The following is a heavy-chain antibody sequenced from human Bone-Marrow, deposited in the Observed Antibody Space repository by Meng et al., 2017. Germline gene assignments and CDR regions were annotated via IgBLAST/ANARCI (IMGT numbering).Heavy chain of an antibody. D-gene: IGHD6-6*01. CDR2: INHSGST. Sequence: QGQRQQWGEGLLKPSETLSLTWAVYGGSFSGYYWSWIRQPPGKGLEWIGEINHSGSTNYNPSLKSRVTISVDTSKNQFSLKLSSVTAADTAVYYCARGLRAARPLLFGYWGQGTLVTVSS. V-gene: IGHV4-34*01. CDR3: ARGLRAARPLLFGY. J-gene: IGHJ4*02. CDR1: GGSFSGYY.